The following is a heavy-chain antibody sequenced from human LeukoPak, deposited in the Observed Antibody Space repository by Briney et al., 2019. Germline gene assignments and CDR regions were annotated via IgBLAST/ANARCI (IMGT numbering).Heavy chain of an antibody. CDR3: ARVLTRITLKPAVITQFDY. CDR1: GYSISSGHY. V-gene: IGHV4-38-2*01. J-gene: IGHJ4*02. Sequence: SETLSLTCAVSGYSISSGHYWGWIRQPPGKGLEWIGIIYDSANIHYNPSLNSRVTVSLDRSKNQFSLKLSSVTAADTAVYYCARVLTRITLKPAVITQFDYWGQGILVTVSS. CDR2: IYDSANI. D-gene: IGHD3-22*01.